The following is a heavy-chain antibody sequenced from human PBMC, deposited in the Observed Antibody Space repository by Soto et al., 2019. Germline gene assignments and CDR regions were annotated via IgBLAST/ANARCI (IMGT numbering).Heavy chain of an antibody. Sequence: SEPLSLTCTVSGGSISSYYWSWIRQPPGKGLEWIGYIYYSGSTNYNPSLKSRVTISVDTSKNQFSLKLSSVTAADTAVYYCARGLREYSGYDGNNWFDPWGQGTLVTVS. V-gene: IGHV4-59*01. CDR3: ARGLREYSGYDGNNWFDP. J-gene: IGHJ5*02. CDR2: IYYSGST. CDR1: GGSISSYY. D-gene: IGHD5-12*01.